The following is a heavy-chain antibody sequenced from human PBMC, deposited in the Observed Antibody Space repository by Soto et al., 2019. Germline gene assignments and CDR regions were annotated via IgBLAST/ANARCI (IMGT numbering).Heavy chain of an antibody. Sequence: ASVKVSCKVSGTSLSGLPMHWVRQAPGKGLEWMGSLDYEEGERSFAHRFQGRLTVTEGTSTDTAYMELSSLMSEDTAVYYCAAGVTTFDYWGQGTRVTISS. CDR1: GTSLSGLP. V-gene: IGHV1-24*01. CDR2: LDYEEGER. D-gene: IGHD4-17*01. CDR3: AAGVTTFDY. J-gene: IGHJ4*02.